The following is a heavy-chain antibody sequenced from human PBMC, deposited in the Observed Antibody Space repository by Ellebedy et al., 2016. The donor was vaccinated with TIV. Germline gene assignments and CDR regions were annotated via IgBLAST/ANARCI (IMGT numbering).Heavy chain of an antibody. V-gene: IGHV3-23*01. CDR1: GFTFSSYA. J-gene: IGHJ4*02. D-gene: IGHD3-22*01. Sequence: GESLKISCAASGFTFSSYAMAWVRQTPGKGLEWVSTISNTGNRTYYADPVEGRFIIPRDNSKKTLYLQMNSLRAEDTAVYYCAKGRGGGSDSSAPRYYFDYWGLGTLVTVSS. CDR2: ISNTGNRT. CDR3: AKGRGGGSDSSAPRYYFDY.